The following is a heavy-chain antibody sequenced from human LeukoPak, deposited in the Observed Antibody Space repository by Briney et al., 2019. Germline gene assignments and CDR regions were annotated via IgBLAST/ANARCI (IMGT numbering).Heavy chain of an antibody. CDR3: ARDRSDILTGYNDAFDF. D-gene: IGHD3-9*01. CDR1: GFSLSTYW. Sequence: GGSLRLSCVASGFSLSTYWMSWIRQVPGKGLEWVATIKLDGSEKYYVDSVRGRFTSSRENAKNTLYLQMRSLRAEDTAVYYCARDRSDILTGYNDAFDFWGPGTKVTVSS. V-gene: IGHV3-7*01. J-gene: IGHJ3*01. CDR2: IKLDGSEK.